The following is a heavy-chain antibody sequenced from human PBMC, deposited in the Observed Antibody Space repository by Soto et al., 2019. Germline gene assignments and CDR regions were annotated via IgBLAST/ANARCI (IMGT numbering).Heavy chain of an antibody. D-gene: IGHD2-15*01. CDR1: GFTFSSYA. J-gene: IGHJ6*02. CDR2: ISGSGGST. CDR3: ANELLEDYCRWGSTYAMDV. Sequence: GGSLRLSCAASGFTFSSYAMSWVRQAPGKGLEWVSAISGSGGSTYYADSVKGRFTISRDNSKNTLYLQMNSLRAEDTAVYYCANELLEDYCRWGSTYAMDVWGQGTTVTVSS. V-gene: IGHV3-23*01.